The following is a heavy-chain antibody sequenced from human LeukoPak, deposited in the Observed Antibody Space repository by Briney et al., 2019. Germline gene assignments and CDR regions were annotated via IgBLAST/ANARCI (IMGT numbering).Heavy chain of an antibody. CDR1: GGSISSGGYY. Sequence: SETLSLTCTVSGGSISSGGYYWSWIRQHPGKGLEWIGEINHSGSTNYNPSLKSRVTISVDTSKNQFSLKLSSVTAADTAVYYCARERIAAAGTGEKMGPFDYWGQGTLVTVSS. J-gene: IGHJ4*02. D-gene: IGHD6-13*01. V-gene: IGHV4-39*07. CDR3: ARERIAAAGTGEKMGPFDY. CDR2: INHSGST.